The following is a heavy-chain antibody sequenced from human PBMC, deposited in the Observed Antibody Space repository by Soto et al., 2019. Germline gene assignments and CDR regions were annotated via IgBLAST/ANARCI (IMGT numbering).Heavy chain of an antibody. D-gene: IGHD2-15*01. CDR2: ISYDGAIK. Sequence: VQLVESGGGVVQPGRSLRLSCLASGFTFSNYAMHWVRQAPGKGLEWVAIISYDGAIKYYADSVKGRFTVSRDNSESTLDLQMNSLTPENTGVYYCSRGRQDPAYYYSMDGCGQGTTVTVSS. CDR3: SRGRQDPAYYYSMDG. V-gene: IGHV3-30-3*01. CDR1: GFTFSNYA. J-gene: IGHJ6*02.